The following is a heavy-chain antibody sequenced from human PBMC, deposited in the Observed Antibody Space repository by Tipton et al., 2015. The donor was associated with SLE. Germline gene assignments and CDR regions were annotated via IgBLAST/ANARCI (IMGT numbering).Heavy chain of an antibody. CDR1: GGSFSGYY. V-gene: IGHV4-34*01. D-gene: IGHD4-11*01. CDR2: INHSGST. Sequence: TLSLTCAVYGGSFSGYYWSWIRQPPGKGLEWIGEINHSGSTKYNPSLKSRVTISVDTSKNQFSLKLSSVTAADTAVYYCAGTTVTPWYFDYWGQGTLVTVSS. CDR3: AGTTVTPWYFDY. J-gene: IGHJ4*02.